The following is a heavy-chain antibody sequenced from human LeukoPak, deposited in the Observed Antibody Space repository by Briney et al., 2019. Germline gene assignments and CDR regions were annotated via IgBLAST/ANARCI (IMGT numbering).Heavy chain of an antibody. J-gene: IGHJ4*02. CDR1: GGSISNNHYY. CDR3: ARRYCTGGSCYSSFDF. CDR2: IYYSGST. Sequence: SETLSLTCTVSGGSISNNHYYWGWIRQPPGKGLEWIGYIYYSGSTNYNPSLKSRVTISVDTSKNQFSLKLSSVTAADTAVYYCARRYCTGGSCYSSFDFWGQGTLVTVSS. V-gene: IGHV4-61*05. D-gene: IGHD2-15*01.